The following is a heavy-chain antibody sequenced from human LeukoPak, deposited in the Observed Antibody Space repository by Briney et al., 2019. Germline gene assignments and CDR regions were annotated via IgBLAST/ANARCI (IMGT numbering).Heavy chain of an antibody. J-gene: IGHJ4*02. D-gene: IGHD3/OR15-3a*01. CDR2: ISSSGSTI. CDR1: GFTFSSYE. V-gene: IGHV3-48*03. CDR3: ARDLRTDSFFSPFDY. Sequence: GGSLRLSCAASGFTFSSYEMNWVRQAPGKGLEWVSYISSSGSTIYYADSVKGRFTISRDNAKNSLYLQMNSLRAEDTAVYYCARDLRTDSFFSPFDYWGQGTLVTVSS.